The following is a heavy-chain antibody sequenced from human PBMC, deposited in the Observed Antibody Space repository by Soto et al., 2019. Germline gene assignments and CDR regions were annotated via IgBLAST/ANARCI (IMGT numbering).Heavy chain of an antibody. J-gene: IGHJ4*02. CDR1: GFTFSSYA. CDR2: ISYDGSNK. Sequence: QVQLVESGGGVVQPGRSLRLSCAASGFTFSSYAMHWVRQAPGKGLEWVAVISYDGSNKYYADSVKGRFTISRDNSKNTLYLQMNSLRAEDTAVYYCARDGVDSVVLVPAALGVRYYFDYWGQGTLVTVSS. D-gene: IGHD2-2*01. CDR3: ARDGVDSVVLVPAALGVRYYFDY. V-gene: IGHV3-30-3*01.